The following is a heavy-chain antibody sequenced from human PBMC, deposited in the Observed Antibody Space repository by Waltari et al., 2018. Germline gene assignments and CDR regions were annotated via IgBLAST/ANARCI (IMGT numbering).Heavy chain of an antibody. CDR1: GYTFTGYY. CDR3: AREETGTTWGGDY. D-gene: IGHD1-7*01. Sequence: QVQLVQSGAEVKKPGASVKVSCKASGYTFTGYYMPWVRPAPGQGLEWMGWINPNSGGTNYAQKFQGRVTMTRDTSISTAYMELSRLRSDDTAVYYCAREETGTTWGGDYWGQGTLVTVSS. J-gene: IGHJ4*02. V-gene: IGHV1-2*02. CDR2: INPNSGGT.